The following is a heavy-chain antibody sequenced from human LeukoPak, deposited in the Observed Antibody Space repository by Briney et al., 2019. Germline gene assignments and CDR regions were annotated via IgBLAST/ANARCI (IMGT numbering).Heavy chain of an antibody. D-gene: IGHD3-22*01. Sequence: APVKVSCKASGYTFTNYFMHWVRQAPGQGLEWMGRINPNSGGTNYAQKFQGRVTMTRDTSISTAFMELSRLRSDDTAVYYCARTQEGRDYYDSSGYPVAFDIWGQGTMVTVSS. CDR1: GYTFTNYF. V-gene: IGHV1-2*06. J-gene: IGHJ3*02. CDR3: ARTQEGRDYYDSSGYPVAFDI. CDR2: INPNSGGT.